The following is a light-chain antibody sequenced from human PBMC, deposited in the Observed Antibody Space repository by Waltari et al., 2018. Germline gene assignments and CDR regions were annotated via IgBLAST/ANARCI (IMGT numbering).Light chain of an antibody. CDR2: EGS. J-gene: IGLJ1*01. Sequence: QSALTQPASVSGSPGQSNTISCTGTSSDVGRYNLVSWYQQHPGKAPKVMIYEGSKRPSGVSNRFSGSKSGNTASLTISGLQAEDEADYYCCSYAGSSTYVFGTGTKVTVL. CDR1: SSDVGRYNL. V-gene: IGLV2-23*01. CDR3: CSYAGSSTYV.